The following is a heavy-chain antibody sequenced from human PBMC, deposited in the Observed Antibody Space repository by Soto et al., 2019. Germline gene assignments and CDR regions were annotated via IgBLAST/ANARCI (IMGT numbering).Heavy chain of an antibody. Sequence: GGSLRLSCAASGFTFSSFAMSWVRQAPGKGLEWVSAISAGGDKTFYADSVKGRFTISRDNPDNTLFLQMGSLRAEDTAIYFCAKESAITSFGDYWGQGAMVTVSS. CDR2: ISAGGDKT. V-gene: IGHV3-23*01. D-gene: IGHD1-20*01. CDR3: AKESAITSFGDY. J-gene: IGHJ4*02. CDR1: GFTFSSFA.